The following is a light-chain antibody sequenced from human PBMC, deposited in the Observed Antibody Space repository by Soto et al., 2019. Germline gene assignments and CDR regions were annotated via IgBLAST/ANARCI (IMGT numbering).Light chain of an antibody. CDR1: QSVLFTSNNKNY. CDR2: WAS. CDR3: QQYYSTSWT. V-gene: IGKV4-1*01. Sequence: DIVMTQSPDSLAVSLGERATMNCQSSQSVLFTSNNKNYLAWYQQRPGQPPKLLIYWASTRESGVSDRFSGSGSGTDFTLTISSLQAEDVAVYCCQQYYSTSWTFGRGTKVEIK. J-gene: IGKJ1*01.